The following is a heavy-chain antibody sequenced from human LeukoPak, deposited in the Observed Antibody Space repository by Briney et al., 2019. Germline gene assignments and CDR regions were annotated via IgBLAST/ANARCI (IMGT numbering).Heavy chain of an antibody. CDR3: TTVDDVDIVATIERDY. V-gene: IGHV3-15*04. J-gene: IGHJ4*02. Sequence: PGGSLRLSCAASGFSFSDAWMSWVRQIPGKGLEWVGRIESKTDGGTTDYAAPVKGRFTISRDDSTNTLYLQMNSLKSEDTAVYYCTTVDDVDIVATIERDYWGQGTLVTVSS. CDR2: IESKTDGGTT. CDR1: GFSFSDAW. D-gene: IGHD5-12*01.